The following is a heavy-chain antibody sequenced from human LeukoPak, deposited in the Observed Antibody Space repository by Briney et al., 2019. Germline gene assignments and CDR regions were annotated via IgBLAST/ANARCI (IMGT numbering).Heavy chain of an antibody. Sequence: GGSLRLFCAASGFTFSKYAMSWVRQAPGRGLEWLSTISGSGTTTYYVDSVKGRFTVSRDNSKNTLYLQMSSLRAGDTAVYYCAKAGHYGSGSYYSDYWGRGTLVTVSP. V-gene: IGHV3-23*01. CDR1: GFTFSKYA. CDR2: ISGSGTTT. CDR3: AKAGHYGSGSYYSDY. J-gene: IGHJ4*02. D-gene: IGHD3-10*01.